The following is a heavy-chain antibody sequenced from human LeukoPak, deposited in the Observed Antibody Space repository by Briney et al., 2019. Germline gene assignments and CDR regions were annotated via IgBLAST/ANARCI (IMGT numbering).Heavy chain of an antibody. Sequence: GGSLRLSCAASGFSVSGNYMTWVRQAPGKGLEWVSIIYSGGKTYYADSVKGRFTISRDNSKNTLYLQMNSLRDEDTAVYYCARGPYDILTGNWFDPWGQGTLVTVSS. CDR1: GFSVSGNY. CDR2: IYSGGKT. J-gene: IGHJ5*02. CDR3: ARGPYDILTGNWFDP. V-gene: IGHV3-53*01. D-gene: IGHD3-9*01.